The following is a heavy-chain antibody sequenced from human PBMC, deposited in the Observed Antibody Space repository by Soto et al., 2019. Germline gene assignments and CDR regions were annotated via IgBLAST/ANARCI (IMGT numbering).Heavy chain of an antibody. J-gene: IGHJ3*02. V-gene: IGHV1-69*01. CDR2: IIPIFGTA. Sequence: QVQLVQSGAEVKKPGSSVKVSCKASGGTFSSYAISWVRQAPGQGLEWMGGIIPIFGTANYAQKFQGRVTITADESTSTAYMELSSLRSEDTAVYYCARGGPAKGYSSVRAFDIWGQGTMVTVSS. CDR1: GGTFSSYA. CDR3: ARGGPAKGYSSVRAFDI. D-gene: IGHD6-25*01.